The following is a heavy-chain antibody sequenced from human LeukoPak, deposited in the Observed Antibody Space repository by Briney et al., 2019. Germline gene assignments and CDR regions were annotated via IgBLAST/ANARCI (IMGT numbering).Heavy chain of an antibody. V-gene: IGHV3-30*18. J-gene: IGHJ3*02. CDR2: ISYDGSNK. Sequence: GGSLRLSCAASGFTFSSYGMHWVRQAPGKGLEWVAVISYDGSNKYYADSAKGRFTISRDNSKNTLYLQMNSLRAEDTAVYYCAKDWARKPPYRAFDIWGQGTMVTVSS. D-gene: IGHD1-14*01. CDR3: AKDWARKPPYRAFDI. CDR1: GFTFSSYG.